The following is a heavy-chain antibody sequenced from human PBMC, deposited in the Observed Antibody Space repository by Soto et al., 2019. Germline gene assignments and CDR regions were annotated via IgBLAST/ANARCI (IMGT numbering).Heavy chain of an antibody. CDR3: ARILEDIVVVPAASRDY. J-gene: IGHJ4*02. Sequence: GESLKIACKGSVYSFTSYWISWVRQMPGKGLEWMGRIDPSDSYTNYSPSFQGHVTISADKSISTAYLQWSSLKASDTAMYYCARILEDIVVVPAASRDYWGQGTLVTVSS. CDR2: IDPSDSYT. D-gene: IGHD2-2*01. CDR1: VYSFTSYW. V-gene: IGHV5-10-1*01.